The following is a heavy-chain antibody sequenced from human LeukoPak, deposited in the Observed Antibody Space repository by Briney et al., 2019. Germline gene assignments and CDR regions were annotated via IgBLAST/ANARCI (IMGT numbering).Heavy chain of an antibody. CDR1: GGSFSGYY. Sequence: SETLSLTCAVYGGSFSGYYWSWIRQPPGKGLEWIGEINHSGSTNYNPSLKSRVTISVDTSKNQFSPKLSSVTAADTAVYYCATNAPYCSGGSCYERYYYYGMDVWGQGTTVTVSS. CDR3: ATNAPYCSGGSCYERYYYYGMDV. CDR2: INHSGST. V-gene: IGHV4-34*01. D-gene: IGHD2-15*01. J-gene: IGHJ6*02.